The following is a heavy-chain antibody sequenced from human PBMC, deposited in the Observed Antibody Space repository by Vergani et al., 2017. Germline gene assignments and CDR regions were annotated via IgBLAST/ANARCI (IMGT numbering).Heavy chain of an antibody. D-gene: IGHD3-3*01. CDR1: GGSISSGGYY. V-gene: IGHV4-31*03. CDR2: IYYSGCT. Sequence: QVQLQESGPGLVKPSQTLSLTCTVSGGSISSGGYYWSWIRQHPGKGLEWIGYIYYSGCTYSNPSLKSRVTISVDTSKNQFSLKLSSVTAADTAVYYCARGPSDYDFWSGYYKGNWFDPWGQGTLVTVSS. J-gene: IGHJ5*02. CDR3: ARGPSDYDFWSGYYKGNWFDP.